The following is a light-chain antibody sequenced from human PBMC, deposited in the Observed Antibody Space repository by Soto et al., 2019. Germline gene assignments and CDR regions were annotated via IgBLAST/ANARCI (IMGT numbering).Light chain of an antibody. CDR1: QSVSSY. CDR3: QQRSNWLT. J-gene: IGKJ4*01. CDR2: DAS. V-gene: IGKV3-11*01. Sequence: EFVLTQSPATLSLSPGERATLSCRASQSVSSYLAWYQQKPGQAPRLLIYDASNRATGIPARFSGSGSGTVFILTISRLAPEVFAVYCHQQRSNWLTFGGGTKVDIK.